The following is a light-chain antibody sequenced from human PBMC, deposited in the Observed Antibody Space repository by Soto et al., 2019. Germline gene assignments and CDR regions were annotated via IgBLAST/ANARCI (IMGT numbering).Light chain of an antibody. J-gene: IGKJ1*01. CDR2: DAS. V-gene: IGKV1-5*01. CDR1: QSISSW. Sequence: DIQMTQSPSTLSASVGDRLTITCRASQSISSWVAWYQQKPGKPPKLLIYDASSLESGVPSRFSGSGSGTDFSLTITSLQSDDSATYYCQQYHSYYPWTFGQGTKVEIE. CDR3: QQYHSYYPWT.